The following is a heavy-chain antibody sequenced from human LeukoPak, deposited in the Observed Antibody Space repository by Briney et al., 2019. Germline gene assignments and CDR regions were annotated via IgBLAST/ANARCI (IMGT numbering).Heavy chain of an antibody. V-gene: IGHV3-30*02. CDR3: ARASSSWLDY. D-gene: IGHD6-13*01. CDR1: GFTLSSYG. CDR2: IRSDGSNK. J-gene: IGHJ4*02. Sequence: PGGSLRLSCAASGFTLSSYGMHWVRQAPGKGLEWVAFIRSDGSNKYYADSVKGRFTISRDNSKNTLYLQMNSLRAEDTAVYYCARASSSWLDYWGQGTLVTVSS.